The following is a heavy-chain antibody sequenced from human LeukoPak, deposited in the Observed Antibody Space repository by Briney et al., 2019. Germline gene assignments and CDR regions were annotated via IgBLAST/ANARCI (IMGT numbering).Heavy chain of an antibody. CDR2: ISWNSGSI. CDR1: GFTFDDYA. CDR3: AKDLDYGGNSGLDY. D-gene: IGHD4-23*01. J-gene: IGHJ4*02. Sequence: QPGRSLRLSCAASGFTFDDYAMHWVRQAPGKGLEWVSGISWNSGSIGYADSVKGRFTISRDNAKNSLYLQMNSLRAEDMALYYCAKDLDYGGNSGLDYWGQGTLVTVSS. V-gene: IGHV3-9*03.